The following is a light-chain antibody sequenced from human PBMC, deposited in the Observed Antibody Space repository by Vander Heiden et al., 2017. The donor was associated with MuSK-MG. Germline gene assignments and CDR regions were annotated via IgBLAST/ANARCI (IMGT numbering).Light chain of an antibody. Sequence: CTGTSRDVGRNNFVAWYQQRPGKAPKLIIYEVSRRPAGVPGRFFGSKSGNTASLTVSGLQADDEGDYYCSSSGGNNDVKFGGGTKLTVL. J-gene: IGLJ2*01. CDR1: SRDVGRNNF. CDR2: EVS. V-gene: IGLV2-8*03. CDR3: SSSGGNNDVK.